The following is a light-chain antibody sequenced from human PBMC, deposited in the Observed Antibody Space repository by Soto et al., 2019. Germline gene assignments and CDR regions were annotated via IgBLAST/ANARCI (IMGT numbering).Light chain of an antibody. CDR2: GAS. Sequence: EIVMTQSPATLSVSPGERATLSCRASQSVSSNLAWYQQKPGQAPGLLIYGASTRATGIPARFSGSGSGTEFTLTISSLQSEDFAVYYCQQYNNWLTFGGGTKV. J-gene: IGKJ4*01. CDR3: QQYNNWLT. CDR1: QSVSSN. V-gene: IGKV3-15*01.